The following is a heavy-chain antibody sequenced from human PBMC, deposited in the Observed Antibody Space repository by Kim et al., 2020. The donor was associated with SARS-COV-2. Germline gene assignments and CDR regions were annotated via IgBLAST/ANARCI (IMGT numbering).Heavy chain of an antibody. CDR3: ARSTELLWFGELYYGMDV. V-gene: IGHV3-11*06. Sequence: GRFTISRDNAKNSLYLQMNSLRAEDTAVYYCARSTELLWFGELYYGMDVWGQGTTVTVSS. D-gene: IGHD3-10*01. J-gene: IGHJ6*02.